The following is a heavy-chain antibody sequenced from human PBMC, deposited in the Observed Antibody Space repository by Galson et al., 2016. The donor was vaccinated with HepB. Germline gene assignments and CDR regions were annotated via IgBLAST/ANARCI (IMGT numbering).Heavy chain of an antibody. Sequence: SLRLSCAASGFTFSSYAMNRVRQAPGKGLEWVSYISGRSHSIYYADSVKGRFTISRDNAKNSLYLQMNSRRDEDTAVYYCARDWTAAVVRYSFDIWGQGTMVTVSS. CDR1: GFTFSSYA. J-gene: IGHJ3*02. V-gene: IGHV3-48*02. CDR3: ARDWTAAVVRYSFDI. CDR2: ISGRSHSI. D-gene: IGHD6-13*01.